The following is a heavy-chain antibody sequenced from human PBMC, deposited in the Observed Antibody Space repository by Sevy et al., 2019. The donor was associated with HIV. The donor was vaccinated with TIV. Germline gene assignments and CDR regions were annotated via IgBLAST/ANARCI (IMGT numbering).Heavy chain of an antibody. CDR1: GYTFTSYG. V-gene: IGHV1-18*04. D-gene: IGHD3-22*01. CDR3: ARTYYYDSSGYYHYFDY. CDR2: ISAYNGNT. Sequence: ASVKVSCKASGYTFTSYGISWVRQAPGQGVEWMGWISAYNGNTNYEQKLQGRVTLTTDTSTSTAYMELRSLSPDDTAVYYCARTYYYDSSGYYHYFDYWGQGTLVTVSS. J-gene: IGHJ4*02.